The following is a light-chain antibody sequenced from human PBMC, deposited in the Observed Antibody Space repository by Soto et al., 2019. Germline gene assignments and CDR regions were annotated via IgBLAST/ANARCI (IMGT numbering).Light chain of an antibody. Sequence: DIQMTQSPSTRSASAGDRVAITCRASQNIDMYLAWYQQKPGQAPSLLIYRASSLQSGVPSRFSGSGSGTEFTLTFSSLQPDDFATYYCQQSITYPWTFGQGTKVDIK. CDR3: QQSITYPWT. CDR1: QNIDMY. J-gene: IGKJ1*01. V-gene: IGKV1-5*03. CDR2: RAS.